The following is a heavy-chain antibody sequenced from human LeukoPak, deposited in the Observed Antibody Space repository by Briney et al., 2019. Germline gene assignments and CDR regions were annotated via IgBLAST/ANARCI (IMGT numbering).Heavy chain of an antibody. CDR2: IKQDGSEK. CDR3: ARGAYGDYGSYFDY. D-gene: IGHD4-17*01. Sequence: GESLKISCAASGFTFSSYWMSWVRQAPGKGLEWVANIKQDGSEKYYVDSVKGRFTISRDNAKNSLYLQMNSLRAEDTAVYYCARGAYGDYGSYFDYWGQGTLVTVSS. CDR1: GFTFSSYW. V-gene: IGHV3-7*01. J-gene: IGHJ4*02.